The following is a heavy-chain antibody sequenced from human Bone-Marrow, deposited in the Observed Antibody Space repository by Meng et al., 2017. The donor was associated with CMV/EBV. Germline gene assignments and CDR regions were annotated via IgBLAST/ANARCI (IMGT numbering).Heavy chain of an antibody. D-gene: IGHD6-13*01. CDR1: GDSVSSNSAA. V-gene: IGHV6-1*01. CDR3: ARLSRAAAGPYYYYGMDV. CDR2: TYYRSKWYN. Sequence: SQTLSLTCAISGDSVSSNSAAWNWIRQSPSRGLEWLGRTYYRSKWYNDYAVSVKSRITINPDTSKNQFSLQLNSVTPEDTAVYYCARLSRAAAGPYYYYGMDVWGQGTTVTASS. J-gene: IGHJ6*02.